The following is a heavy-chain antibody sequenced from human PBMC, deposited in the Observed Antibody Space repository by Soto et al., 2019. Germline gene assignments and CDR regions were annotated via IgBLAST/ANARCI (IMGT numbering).Heavy chain of an antibody. CDR3: ARDNCGGGSCYSAARMDG. D-gene: IGHD2-15*01. Sequence: ASVKVSCKASGYTFTVYYIHRVLQSLLQWLEWMGWINPNSGGTSYAQKFQGWVTMTRDTSNSTAYMGLSRLISDDTAVYYCARDNCGGGSCYSAARMDGWGQGTTVTV. V-gene: IGHV1-2*04. CDR2: INPNSGGT. CDR1: GYTFTVYY. J-gene: IGHJ6*02.